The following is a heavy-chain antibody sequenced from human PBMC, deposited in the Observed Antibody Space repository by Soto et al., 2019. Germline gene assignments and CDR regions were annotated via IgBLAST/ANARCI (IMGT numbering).Heavy chain of an antibody. Sequence: LSLTCGVSGGTVASSHWWRWVRQSPGRGLEWIGNVYHTGDTNFNPSLQSRVTFSVDKSNNQFSLRLTSVTAADTAVYFCAREIVTAGGNNYFDPWGPGTLVTVSS. CDR1: GGTVASSHW. CDR3: AREIVTAGGNNYFDP. V-gene: IGHV4-4*01. CDR2: VYHTGDT. D-gene: IGHD2-21*02. J-gene: IGHJ5*02.